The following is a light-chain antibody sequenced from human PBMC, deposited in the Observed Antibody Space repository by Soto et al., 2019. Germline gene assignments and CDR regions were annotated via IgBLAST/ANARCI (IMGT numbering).Light chain of an antibody. CDR3: QQYDRSPWT. J-gene: IGKJ1*01. V-gene: IGKV3-11*01. Sequence: EIVLTQSPATLSLSPGERATLSCRASQSVSSYLAWYQHKPGQAPRLLIYDASKRATGIPARFSGSGSGTDFTLTISSLEPEDFAVYYCQQYDRSPWTFGQGTKVEIK. CDR2: DAS. CDR1: QSVSSY.